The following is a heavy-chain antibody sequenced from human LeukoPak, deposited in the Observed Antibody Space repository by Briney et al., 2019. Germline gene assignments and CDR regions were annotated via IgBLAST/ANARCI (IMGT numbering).Heavy chain of an antibody. CDR1: GFTFSSYS. D-gene: IGHD2-8*01. CDR2: ISSSGSTI. V-gene: IGHV3-48*04. J-gene: IGHJ4*02. Sequence: GGSLRLSCAASGFTFSSYSMNWVRQAPGKGLEWVSYISSSGSTIYYADSVKGRFTISRDNAKNSLYLQMNSLRAEDTAVYYCARDLYPFDYWGQGTLVTVSS. CDR3: ARDLYPFDY.